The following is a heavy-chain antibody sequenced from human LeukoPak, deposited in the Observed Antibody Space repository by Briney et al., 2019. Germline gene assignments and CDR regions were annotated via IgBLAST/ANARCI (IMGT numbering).Heavy chain of an antibody. CDR1: GYTFTSYD. Sequence: ASVKVSCKASGYTFTSYDINWVRQAPGQGLEWMGGIIPIFGTANYAQKFQGRVTITTDESTSTAYMELSSLRSEDTAVYYCASIAAAGSYYFDYWGQGTLVTVSS. V-gene: IGHV1-69*05. CDR3: ASIAAAGSYYFDY. D-gene: IGHD6-13*01. CDR2: IIPIFGTA. J-gene: IGHJ4*02.